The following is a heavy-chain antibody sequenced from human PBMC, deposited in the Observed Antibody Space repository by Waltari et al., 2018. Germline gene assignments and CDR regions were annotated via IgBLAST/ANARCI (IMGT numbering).Heavy chain of an antibody. D-gene: IGHD2-15*01. Sequence: QVQLQESGPGLVKPSETLSLTCTVSGGSISSYYWSWILQPAGKGLAWIGRIYTSGSTNYNPSLKSRVTMSVDTSKNQFSLKLSSVTAADTAVYYCARENCSGGSCYPEFDYWGQGTLVTVSS. CDR3: ARENCSGGSCYPEFDY. CDR1: GGSISSYY. CDR2: IYTSGST. V-gene: IGHV4-4*07. J-gene: IGHJ4*02.